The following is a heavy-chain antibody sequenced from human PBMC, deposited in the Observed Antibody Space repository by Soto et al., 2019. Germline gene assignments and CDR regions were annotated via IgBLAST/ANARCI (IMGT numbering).Heavy chain of an antibody. CDR1: GLTFSSYG. CDR2: IWYDGSHK. J-gene: IGHJ4*02. V-gene: IGHV3-33*01. Sequence: QVHLVESGGGVVQPGRSLRLSCAASGLTFSSYGMYWVRQAPGKGLEWVAVIWYDGSHKYYADSVKGRFTIARDNSKSTLYLQMNILRAEDTAVYYCARLLGGSSYGYIDYWGQGTLVTVSS. D-gene: IGHD5-18*01. CDR3: ARLLGGSSYGYIDY.